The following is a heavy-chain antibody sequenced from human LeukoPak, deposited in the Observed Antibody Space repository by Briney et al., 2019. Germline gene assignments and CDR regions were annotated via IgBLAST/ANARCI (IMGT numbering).Heavy chain of an antibody. CDR1: GFTFSSYE. CDR3: AKSYLKGYYYYYMDV. CDR2: ISSSGSTI. D-gene: IGHD3-16*02. J-gene: IGHJ6*03. Sequence: PGGSLRLSCAASGFTFSSYEMHWVRQAPGKGLEWVSYISSSGSTIYYADSVKGRFTISRDNSKNTLYLQMNSLRAEDTAVYYCAKSYLKGYYYYYMDVWGKGTTVTISS. V-gene: IGHV3-48*03.